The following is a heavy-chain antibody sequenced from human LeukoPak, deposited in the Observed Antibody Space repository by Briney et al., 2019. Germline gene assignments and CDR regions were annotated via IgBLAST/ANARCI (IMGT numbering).Heavy chain of an antibody. CDR1: GGTFSSYA. V-gene: IGHV1-69*04. Sequence: ASVKVSCKASGGTFSSYAISWVRQAPGQGLEWRGRIIPILGIANYAQKFQGRVTITADKSTSTAYMELSSLGSEDTAVYYCARDVLRFLEWLPHYGMDVWGQGTTVTVSS. CDR2: IIPILGIA. J-gene: IGHJ6*02. D-gene: IGHD3-3*01. CDR3: ARDVLRFLEWLPHYGMDV.